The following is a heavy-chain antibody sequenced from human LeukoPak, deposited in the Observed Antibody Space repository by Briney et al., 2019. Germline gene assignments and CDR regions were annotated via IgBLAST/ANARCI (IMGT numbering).Heavy chain of an antibody. J-gene: IGHJ3*02. CDR3: VTDHSGLEMSVFDI. V-gene: IGHV1-24*01. Sequence: ASLKVSCEVSRDNLNELSMHCLPQTPGKGLEWMGGFDPEDGEPIYAHTFEGRATMTVDTSTDTAYMELISLRSEDTAVYYCVTDHSGLEMSVFDIWGQGTMVTVSS. D-gene: IGHD5-24*01. CDR2: FDPEDGEP. CDR1: RDNLNELS.